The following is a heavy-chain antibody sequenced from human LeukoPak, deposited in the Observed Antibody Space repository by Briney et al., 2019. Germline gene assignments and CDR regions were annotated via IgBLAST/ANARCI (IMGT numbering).Heavy chain of an antibody. CDR3: ARVSMIVGGVDY. Sequence: ASETLSLTCTVSGDSISSSSYYWGWIRQPPGKGLEWTGSIYYSGSTNYNPSLKSRVTISVDTSKNQFSLKLSSVTAADTAVYYCARVSMIVGGVDYWGQGTLVTVSS. D-gene: IGHD3-22*01. J-gene: IGHJ4*02. CDR1: GDSISSSSYY. CDR2: IYYSGST. V-gene: IGHV4-39*07.